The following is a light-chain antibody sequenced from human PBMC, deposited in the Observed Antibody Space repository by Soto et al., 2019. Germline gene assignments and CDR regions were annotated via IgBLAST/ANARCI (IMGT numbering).Light chain of an antibody. J-gene: IGLJ1*01. CDR2: GVS. CDR1: RSDIGSYNY. V-gene: IGLV2-14*01. CDR3: ISYTGSSTSYV. Sequence: QSALTQPASVSVSPGQSITISCSGTRSDIGSYNYVAWYQQFPGKTPKILIYGVSNRPSGVSSRFSGSKSGNTASLTISGLQAEDEADYYCISYTGSSTSYVFGSGTKVPS.